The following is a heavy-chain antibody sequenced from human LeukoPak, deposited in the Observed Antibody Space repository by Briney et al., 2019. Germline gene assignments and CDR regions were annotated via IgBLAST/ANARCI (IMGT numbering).Heavy chain of an antibody. CDR1: AFSFSDFS. D-gene: IGHD1-26*01. J-gene: IGHJ4*01. CDR2: ISGDGLTT. V-gene: IGHV3-23*01. CDR3: VKDGAQPGYYFDF. Sequence: PGGSLRLSCAASAFSFSDFSMSWVRQAPGEGLEWVSVISGDGLTTDYADSVKGRFTTSRDNLRNIVYLQMYSLRTEDTAVYFCVKDGAQPGYYFDFWGHGTLVTVSS.